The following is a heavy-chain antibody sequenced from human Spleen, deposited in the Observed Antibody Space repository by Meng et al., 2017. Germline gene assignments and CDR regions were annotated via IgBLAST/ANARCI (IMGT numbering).Heavy chain of an antibody. J-gene: IGHJ5*01. V-gene: IGHV4-31*03. Sequence: QVAPPRSSPRLVTSSHTLSLTCTVSGGSLRTSSYHWTWIRQLPGKGLECIGYIYYSGTTNYKPSLKRRITISVDTAKNQFSLKLNSVTAADTAVYYCARGRGRGSPNWFDAWGHGTLVTVSS. CDR1: GGSLRTSSYH. CDR3: ARGRGRGSPNWFDA. CDR2: IYYSGTT. D-gene: IGHD3-10*01.